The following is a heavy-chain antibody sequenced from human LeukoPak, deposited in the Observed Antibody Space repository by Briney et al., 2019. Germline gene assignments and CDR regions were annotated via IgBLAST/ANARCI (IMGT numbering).Heavy chain of an antibody. V-gene: IGHV4-59*01. CDR3: ARVDGRDGYNYDYYYYMDV. CDR2: FYYGGST. CDR1: GGSISSYY. J-gene: IGHJ6*03. Sequence: PSETLSLTCTVSGGSISSYYWSWIRQPPGKGLEWIGYFYYGGSTNYNPSLKSRVTISVDTSKNQFSLKLSSVTAADTAVYYCARVDGRDGYNYDYYYYMDVWGKGTTVTVSS. D-gene: IGHD5-24*01.